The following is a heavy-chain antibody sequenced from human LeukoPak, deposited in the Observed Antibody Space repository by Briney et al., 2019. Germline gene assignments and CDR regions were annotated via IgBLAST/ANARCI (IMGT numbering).Heavy chain of an antibody. CDR2: IYTSGST. J-gene: IGHJ5*02. Sequence: PSETLSLTCTVSGGSISSYYWSWIRQPAGKGLEWIGRIYTSGSTNYNPSLKSRVTMSVDTSKNQFSLKPSSVTAADTAVYYCARDGAWYSRGCGNWFDPWGQGTLVTVSS. D-gene: IGHD6-19*01. V-gene: IGHV4-4*07. CDR1: GGSISSYY. CDR3: ARDGAWYSRGCGNWFDP.